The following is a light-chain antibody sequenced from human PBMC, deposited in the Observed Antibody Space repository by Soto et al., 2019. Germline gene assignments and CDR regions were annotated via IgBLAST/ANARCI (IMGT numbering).Light chain of an antibody. CDR2: SNN. CDR1: TSNIGSNT. Sequence: QYVLTQPPSASGTPGQRVTISCSGSTSNIGSNTVNWYQQLPGTAPKLLIYSNNQRPSGVPDRFSGSKSGTSASLAISGLQSEDEADYYCAAWDDSLSGYVFGPGTKVTVL. CDR3: AAWDDSLSGYV. J-gene: IGLJ1*01. V-gene: IGLV1-44*01.